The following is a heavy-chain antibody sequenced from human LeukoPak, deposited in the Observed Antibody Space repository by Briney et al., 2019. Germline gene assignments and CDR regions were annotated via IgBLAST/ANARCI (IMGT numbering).Heavy chain of an antibody. V-gene: IGHV3-23*01. CDR1: GFTFSSYG. D-gene: IGHD3-22*01. CDR3: VYRGDSCGYYLW. Sequence: PGGSLRLSCAASGFTFSSYGMSWVRQAPGKGLEWVSYMSVSGGMTYYADSVKGRFTISRNNSKTTLYLQTNSLRVEDTAIYYCVYRGDSCGYYLWWGQGTLVTV. J-gene: IGHJ4*02. CDR2: MSVSGGMT.